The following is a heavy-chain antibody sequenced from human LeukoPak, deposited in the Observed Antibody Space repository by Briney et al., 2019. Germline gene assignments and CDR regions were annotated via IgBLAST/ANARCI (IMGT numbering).Heavy chain of an antibody. D-gene: IGHD6-6*01. CDR3: ARTEARYSSSPLN. Sequence: ASVKVSCKASGGTFSSYAISWVRQAPGQGPEWMGGIIPIFGTANYAQKLQGRVTMTTDTSTSTAYMELRSLRSDDTAVYYCARTEARYSSSPLNWGQGTLVTVSS. J-gene: IGHJ4*02. CDR1: GGTFSSYA. V-gene: IGHV1-69*05. CDR2: IIPIFGTA.